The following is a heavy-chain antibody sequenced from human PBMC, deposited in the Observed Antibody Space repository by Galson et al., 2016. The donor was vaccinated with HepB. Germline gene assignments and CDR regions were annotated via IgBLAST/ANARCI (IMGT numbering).Heavy chain of an antibody. Sequence: SVKVSCKVSGYTLIGLSMHWVRQAPGKGLEWMGGFDPEDGEAKYAQKFQDRVTLTEDTSTDTGYMELRSLRSDDTAVYYCARGANYFGPWGQGTLVTVSS. CDR3: ARGANYFGP. CDR1: GYTLIGLS. CDR2: FDPEDGEA. J-gene: IGHJ5*02. V-gene: IGHV1-24*01. D-gene: IGHD3-10*01.